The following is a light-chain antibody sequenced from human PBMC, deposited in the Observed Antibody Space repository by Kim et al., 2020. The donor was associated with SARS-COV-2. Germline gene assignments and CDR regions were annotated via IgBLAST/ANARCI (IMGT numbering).Light chain of an antibody. CDR2: DSY. CDR3: QLRRYWPSSYS. J-gene: IGKJ2*03. V-gene: IGKV3-11*01. CDR1: QSVSSY. Sequence: EIVLTQSPATLSLSPGERATLSCRASQSVSSYLAWYQQKPGQAPRLLIYDSYNRATGIPARFSGSGSGTDFTLTISSLEPEDFAVYYCQLRRYWPSSYSFGQGTKLEI.